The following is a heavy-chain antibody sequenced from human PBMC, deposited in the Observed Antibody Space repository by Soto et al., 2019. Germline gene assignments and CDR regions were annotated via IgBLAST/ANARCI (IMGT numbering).Heavy chain of an antibody. CDR2: ISYDGSNK. Sequence: QVQLVESGGGVVQPGRSLRLSCAASGFTFSSYAMHWVRQAPGKGLEWVAVISYDGSNKYYAESVKGRFTISRDNSKNTLYLQMNSLRAEDTAVYYCARDIGGCSGGSCYSWDYWGQGTLVTVSS. D-gene: IGHD2-15*01. J-gene: IGHJ4*02. V-gene: IGHV3-30-3*01. CDR1: GFTFSSYA. CDR3: ARDIGGCSGGSCYSWDY.